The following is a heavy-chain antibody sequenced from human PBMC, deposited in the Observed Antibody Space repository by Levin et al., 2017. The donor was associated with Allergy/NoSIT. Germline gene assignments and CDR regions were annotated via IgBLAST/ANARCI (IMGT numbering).Heavy chain of an antibody. V-gene: IGHV4-31*03. CDR3: ARISTTVTTGYWFFDL. CDR1: GGSISSGGYY. D-gene: IGHD4-17*01. J-gene: IGHJ2*01. CDR2: FYYSGST. Sequence: SETLSLTCTVSGGSISSGGYYWSWIRQHPGKGLEWIGSFYYSGSTYYNPSLKSRVTISIDTPKNQFSLKLSSVTAADTAVYYCARISTTVTTGYWFFDLWGRGTLVTFSS.